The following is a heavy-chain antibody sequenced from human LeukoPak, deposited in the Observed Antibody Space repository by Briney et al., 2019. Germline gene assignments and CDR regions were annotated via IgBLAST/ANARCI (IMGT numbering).Heavy chain of an antibody. V-gene: IGHV4-39*07. J-gene: IGHJ1*01. CDR2: IYYSGST. CDR1: GGSISSSSYY. Sequence: SQTLSLTCTVSGGSISSSSYYWGWIRQPPGKGLEWIGSIYYSGSTYYNPSLKSRVTISVDTSKNQFSLKLSSVTAADTAVYYCARGPVGLSSRLRYFDWLLGANEYFQHWGQGTLVTVSS. D-gene: IGHD3-9*01. CDR3: ARGPVGLSSRLRYFDWLLGANEYFQH.